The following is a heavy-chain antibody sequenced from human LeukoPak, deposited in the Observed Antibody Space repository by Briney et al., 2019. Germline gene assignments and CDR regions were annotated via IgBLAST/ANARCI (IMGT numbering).Heavy chain of an antibody. CDR1: RGSFSGYY. D-gene: IGHD6-13*01. CDR2: INHSGST. Sequence: PSETLSLTCAVYRGSFSGYYWSWIPQPPGKGLEWIGEINHSGSTNYNPSLKSRVTISVDTSKNQFSLKLSSVTAADTAVYYCARSPAAGRPFDYWGQGTLVTVSS. CDR3: ARSPAAGRPFDY. J-gene: IGHJ4*02. V-gene: IGHV4-34*01.